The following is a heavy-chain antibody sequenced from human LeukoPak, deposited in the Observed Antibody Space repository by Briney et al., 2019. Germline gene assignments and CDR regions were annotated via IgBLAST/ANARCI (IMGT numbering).Heavy chain of an antibody. CDR2: IYYSGST. Sequence: SETLSLTCTVSGGSISSYYWSWIRQPPGKGLEWIGYIYYSGSTNYNPSLKSRVTISVDTSKNQFSLKLSSVTAADTAVYYCARDKRKEYSSPDDAFDIWGQGTMVTVSS. J-gene: IGHJ3*02. CDR1: GGSISSYY. V-gene: IGHV4-59*01. CDR3: ARDKRKEYSSPDDAFDI. D-gene: IGHD6-6*01.